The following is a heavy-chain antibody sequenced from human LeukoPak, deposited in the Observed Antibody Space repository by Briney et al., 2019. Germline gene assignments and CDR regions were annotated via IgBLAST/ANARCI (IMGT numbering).Heavy chain of an antibody. CDR1: GYVFICYT. D-gene: IGHD3-10*01. V-gene: IGHV1-18*01. CDR2: ISGYNGNT. J-gene: IGHJ2*01. Sequence: SVKVSCKASGYVFICYTICWVRRAPGQGLEWMGWISGYNGNTNYAQDLQGRVTMTTDTSTSTAQMELRSLRADDTAVNHCARRTLLWAGSAVQPQPRFFDLWGRGTQVTVSS. CDR3: ARRTLLWAGSAVQPQPRFFDL.